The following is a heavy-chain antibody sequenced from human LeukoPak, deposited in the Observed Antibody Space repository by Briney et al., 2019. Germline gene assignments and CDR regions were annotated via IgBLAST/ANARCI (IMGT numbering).Heavy chain of an antibody. D-gene: IGHD3-3*01. Sequence: SETRSLTCAVYGGSFSGYYWSWIRQPPGKGLEWIGEINHSGSTNYNPSLKSRVTISVDTSKNQFSLKLSSVTAADTAVYYCARVPAHYDFWSGKRDNWFDPWGQGTLVTVSS. CDR1: GGSFSGYY. CDR3: ARVPAHYDFWSGKRDNWFDP. CDR2: INHSGST. J-gene: IGHJ5*02. V-gene: IGHV4-34*01.